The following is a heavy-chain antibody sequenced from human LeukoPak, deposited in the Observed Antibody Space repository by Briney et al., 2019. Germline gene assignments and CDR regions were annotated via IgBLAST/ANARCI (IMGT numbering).Heavy chain of an antibody. CDR2: IYPSGST. V-gene: IGHV3-66*01. CDR1: GFIVTSNY. J-gene: IGHJ4*02. Sequence: QTGGSLRLSCAASGFIVTSNYMSWVRQAPGKGLEWVSIIYPSGSTFYADSVKGRFTISRDNSKNTLYLQMNSLRAEDRAVYYCARGWSEFDSWGQGTLVTVSS. CDR3: ARGWSEFDS. D-gene: IGHD2-15*01.